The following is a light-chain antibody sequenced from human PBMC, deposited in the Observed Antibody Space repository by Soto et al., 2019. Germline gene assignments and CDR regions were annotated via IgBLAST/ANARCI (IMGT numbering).Light chain of an antibody. Sequence: QMTQSPSTLSASVGDRVTITCRASHSISSWLAWYQQKPGKARKLLVYDASTLESGVPSRFSGSGSRTELTLTISSLQAEDFATCCCQQSYSTPLTLGQGPKVDIK. CDR2: DAS. CDR3: QQSYSTPLT. V-gene: IGKV1-5*01. J-gene: IGKJ1*01. CDR1: HSISSW.